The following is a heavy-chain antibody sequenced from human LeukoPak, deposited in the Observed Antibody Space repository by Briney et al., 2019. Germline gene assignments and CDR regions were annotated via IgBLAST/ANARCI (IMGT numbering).Heavy chain of an antibody. CDR1: GFTFSSSWM. D-gene: IGHD3-22*01. Sequence: GSLRLSCAASGFTFSSSWMSWVRQVPGKGLEWIGSIYHSGTTYYSPSLKSRVTISVDTSKNQFSLKLSSVTAADTAVYYCARTDSNWYFDLWGRGTLVTVSS. J-gene: IGHJ2*01. CDR2: IYHSGTT. V-gene: IGHV4-38-2*01. CDR3: ARTDSNWYFDL.